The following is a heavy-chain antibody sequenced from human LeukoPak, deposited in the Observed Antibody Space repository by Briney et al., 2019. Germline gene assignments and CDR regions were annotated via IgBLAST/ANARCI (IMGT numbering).Heavy chain of an antibody. CDR1: GGTFSSYA. D-gene: IGHD3-10*01. CDR3: ATGPKRYGSGTYYYFDS. Sequence: SVKVSCKASGGTFSSYAISWVRQAPGQGLEWMGGIIPIFGTANYAQKFQGRVTITAEESTQTVYLDLSSLKSEDTALYYCATGPKRYGSGTYYYFDSWGQGTLVTVSS. J-gene: IGHJ4*02. V-gene: IGHV1-69*13. CDR2: IIPIFGTA.